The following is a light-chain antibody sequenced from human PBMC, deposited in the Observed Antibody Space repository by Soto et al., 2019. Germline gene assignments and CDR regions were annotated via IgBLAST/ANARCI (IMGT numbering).Light chain of an antibody. CDR1: QSISSW. CDR3: QRYNSYLWT. J-gene: IGKJ1*01. Sequence: DIQMTQSPSTLSASVGDRVTITCRASQSISSWLAWYQQKPGKAPKLLIYDASSLESGLPSRFSGSGSGTDSTLTISRLQPDDVANYYWQRYNSYLWTFGQGTKVEIK. V-gene: IGKV1-5*01. CDR2: DAS.